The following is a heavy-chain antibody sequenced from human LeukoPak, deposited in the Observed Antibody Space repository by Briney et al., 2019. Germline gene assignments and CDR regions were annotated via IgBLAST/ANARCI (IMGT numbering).Heavy chain of an antibody. CDR3: ARRGAVGATGDDY. CDR1: GGSISSSSYY. V-gene: IGHV4-39*07. D-gene: IGHD1-26*01. Sequence: PSETLSLTCTVSGGSISSSSYYWGWIRQPPGKGLEWIGSIYYSGSTYYNPSLKSRVTISVDTSKNQFSLKLSSVTAADTAVYYCARRGAVGATGDDYWGQGTLVTVSS. J-gene: IGHJ4*02. CDR2: IYYSGST.